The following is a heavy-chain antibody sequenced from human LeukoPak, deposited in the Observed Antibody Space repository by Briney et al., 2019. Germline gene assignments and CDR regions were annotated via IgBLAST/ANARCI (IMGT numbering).Heavy chain of an antibody. D-gene: IGHD3-3*02. CDR3: ASRGRLSDRYMDV. CDR2: IYSGGST. CDR1: GFTVSSNY. V-gene: IGHV3-53*01. J-gene: IGHJ6*02. Sequence: GGSLRLSCAASGFTVSSNYMSWVRQAPGKGLEWVSVIYSGGSTYYADSVKGRFTISRDNSKNTLYLQMNSLRAEDTAVYYCASRGRLSDRYMDVWGQGTTVTVSS.